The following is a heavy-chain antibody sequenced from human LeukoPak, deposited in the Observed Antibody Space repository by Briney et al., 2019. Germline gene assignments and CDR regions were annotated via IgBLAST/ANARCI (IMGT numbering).Heavy chain of an antibody. J-gene: IGHJ4*02. CDR3: ARGRGWYSSSFFDY. D-gene: IGHD6-6*01. CDR1: GFTFSSYW. V-gene: IGHV3-7*01. CDR2: IKQDGSEK. Sequence: QSGGSLRLYCAASGFTFSSYWMSWVRQAPGKGLEWVANIKQDGSEKYYVDSVKGRFTISRDNAKNSLYLQMNSLRAEDTAVYYCARGRGWYSSSFFDYWGQGTLVTVSS.